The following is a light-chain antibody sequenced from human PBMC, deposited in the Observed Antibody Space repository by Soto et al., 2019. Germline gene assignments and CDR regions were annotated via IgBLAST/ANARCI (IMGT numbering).Light chain of an antibody. CDR1: QRVRDN. V-gene: IGKV3-15*01. CDR3: QQYDSWPLT. J-gene: IGKJ4*01. CDR2: GTS. Sequence: EIVMTQSPATLSVSPGERATLSCRSSQRVRDNVAWYQQQPGQPPRLLIYGTSIRATGIPDRFSGSASGTEFTLTISSLQSEDLAVYYCQQYDSWPLTFGGGTKVEIK.